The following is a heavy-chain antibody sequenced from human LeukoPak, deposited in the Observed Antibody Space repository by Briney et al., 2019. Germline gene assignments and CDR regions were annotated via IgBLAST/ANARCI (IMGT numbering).Heavy chain of an antibody. CDR2: INGYNGNT. CDR1: GYTFINYG. D-gene: IGHD6-19*01. Sequence: ASVKVSCKASGYTFINYGISWVRQAPGQGLEWMGWINGYNGNTNYAQKLQGRVSMTTDTSTNTAYMELRSLRSDDTAEYYRAREGAGSGWPDYWGQGTLVTVSS. CDR3: AREGAGSGWPDY. J-gene: IGHJ4*02. V-gene: IGHV1-18*01.